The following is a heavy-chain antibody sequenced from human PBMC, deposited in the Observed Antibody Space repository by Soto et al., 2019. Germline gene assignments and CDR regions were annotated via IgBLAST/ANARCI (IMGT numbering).Heavy chain of an antibody. CDR3: PRDFLPSIGGATRLIYYYGMAV. CDR2: INPNSGGT. V-gene: IGHV1-2*02. Sequence: GASVKVSCKASGYTFTGYYMHWVRQAPGQGLEWMGWINPNSGGTNYAQKFQGRVTMTRDTSISTAYMELSRLRSDDTAVYYCPRDFLPSIGGATRLIYYYGMAVRGQGTKVTVSS. CDR1: GYTFTGYY. J-gene: IGHJ6*02. D-gene: IGHD1-26*01.